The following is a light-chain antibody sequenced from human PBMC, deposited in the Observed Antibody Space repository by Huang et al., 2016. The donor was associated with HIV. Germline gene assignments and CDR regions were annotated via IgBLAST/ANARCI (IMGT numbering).Light chain of an antibody. CDR2: AAS. Sequence: DILLTQSPSSLSASVGDRVTITCRASQNLNTYLNWYQQKTGKAPNLLIHAASTLQTGVPSRFSGSGSGTDFTLTVNSLQPEDSATYYCQQGYSALITFGQGTRL. CDR1: QNLNTY. CDR3: QQGYSALIT. J-gene: IGKJ5*01. V-gene: IGKV1-39*01.